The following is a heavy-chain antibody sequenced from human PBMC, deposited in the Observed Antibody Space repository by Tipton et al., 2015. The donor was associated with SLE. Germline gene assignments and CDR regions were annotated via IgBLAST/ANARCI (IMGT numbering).Heavy chain of an antibody. CDR2: INHSGST. V-gene: IGHV4-34*01. Sequence: LRLSCAVYGGSFSGYYWSWIRQPPGKGLEWIGEINHSGSTNYNPPLKSRVTISVDTSKNQFSLKLSSVTAADTAVYYCARGEFVVVVAATYYYYGMDVWGQGTTVTVSS. CDR1: GGSFSGYY. J-gene: IGHJ6*02. D-gene: IGHD2-15*01. CDR3: ARGEFVVVVAATYYYYGMDV.